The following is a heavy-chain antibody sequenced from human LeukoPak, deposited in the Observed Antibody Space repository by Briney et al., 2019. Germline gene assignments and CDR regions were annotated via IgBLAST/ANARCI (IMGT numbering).Heavy chain of an antibody. CDR1: GGSISSYY. D-gene: IGHD3-3*01. Sequence: SETLSLTCTVSGGSISSYYWSWIRQPPGKGLEWIGYIYYSGSTNYNPSLKSRVTISVDTSKNQFSLKLSSVTAADTAVYYCARVWTDPSRYYDFWSGPRGYYFDYWGQGTLVTVSS. CDR2: IYYSGST. V-gene: IGHV4-59*12. J-gene: IGHJ4*02. CDR3: ARVWTDPSRYYDFWSGPRGYYFDY.